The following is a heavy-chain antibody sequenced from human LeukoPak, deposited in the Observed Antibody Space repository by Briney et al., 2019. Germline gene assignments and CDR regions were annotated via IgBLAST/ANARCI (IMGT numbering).Heavy chain of an antibody. D-gene: IGHD5-24*01. CDR1: GFTFDDYG. J-gene: IGHJ6*03. CDR3: AKGQDGYYYYYYMDV. Sequence: GGSLRLSCAASGFTFDDYGMSWVRQAPGKGLEWVAVISYDGSNKYYADSVKGRFTISRDNSKNTLYLQMNSLRAEDTAVYYCAKGQDGYYYYYYMDVWGKGTTVTVSS. V-gene: IGHV3-30*18. CDR2: ISYDGSNK.